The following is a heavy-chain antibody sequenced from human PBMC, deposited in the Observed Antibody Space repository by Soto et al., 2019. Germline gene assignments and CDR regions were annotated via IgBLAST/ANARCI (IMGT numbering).Heavy chain of an antibody. J-gene: IGHJ4*02. CDR2: IYGTGST. V-gene: IGHV4-4*02. Sequence: QVQLQESGPGLVKPSGTLSLTCAVSGGSFTSNNWWTWVRQPPGQGLEWIGGIYGTGSTNYNPALKRRVTISLDKSEHQFSLKVTSLTAADTAVYYCASRYPGTSVDYWGQGTLVTVPS. D-gene: IGHD1-7*01. CDR1: GGSFTSNNW. CDR3: ASRYPGTSVDY.